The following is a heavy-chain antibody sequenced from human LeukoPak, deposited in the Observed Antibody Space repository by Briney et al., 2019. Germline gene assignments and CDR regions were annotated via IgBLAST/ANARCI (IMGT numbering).Heavy chain of an antibody. CDR2: ISGSGGST. D-gene: IGHD2-15*01. J-gene: IGHJ6*03. Sequence: GGSLRLSCAASGFTFSSYAMSWVRQAPGKGLEWASAISGSGGSTYYADSVKGRFTISRDNSKNTLYLQMNSLRAEDTAVYYCAKAGAYCSGGSCYSYDYYYMDVWGKGTTVTVSS. V-gene: IGHV3-23*01. CDR3: AKAGAYCSGGSCYSYDYYYMDV. CDR1: GFTFSSYA.